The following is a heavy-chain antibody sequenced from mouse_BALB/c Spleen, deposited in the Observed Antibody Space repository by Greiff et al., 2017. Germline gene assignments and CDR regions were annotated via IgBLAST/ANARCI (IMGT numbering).Heavy chain of an antibody. CDR2: ILPGSGST. V-gene: IGHV1-9*01. CDR3: ASIYYDYDRYFDV. CDR1: GYTFSSYW. J-gene: IGHJ1*01. D-gene: IGHD2-4*01. Sequence: QVQLQQSGAELMKPGASVKISCKATGYTFSSYWIEWVKQRPGHGLEWIGEILPGSGSTNYNEKFKGKATFTADTSSNTAYMQLSSLTSEDSAVYYCASIYYDYDRYFDVWGAGTTVTVSS.